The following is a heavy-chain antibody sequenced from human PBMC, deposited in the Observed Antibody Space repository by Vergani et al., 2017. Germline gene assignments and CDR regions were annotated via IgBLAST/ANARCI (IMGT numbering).Heavy chain of an antibody. D-gene: IGHD1/OR15-1a*01. Sequence: QVQLVQSGAEVKKPGSSVKVSCKASGGTFSSYAISWVRQAPGQGLEWMGGIIPIFGTANYAQKFQGRVTITADKSTSTAYMELSSLRSEDTAVYYCARQARRVLTGTMEETWFDPWGQGTLVTVSS. J-gene: IGHJ5*02. CDR2: IIPIFGTA. V-gene: IGHV1-69*06. CDR3: ARQARRVLTGTMEETWFDP. CDR1: GGTFSSYA.